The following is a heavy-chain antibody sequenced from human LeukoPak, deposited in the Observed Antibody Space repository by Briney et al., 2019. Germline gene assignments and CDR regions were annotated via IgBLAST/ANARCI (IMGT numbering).Heavy chain of an antibody. D-gene: IGHD1-1*01. J-gene: IGHJ6*03. Sequence: ASVKVSCKVSGYTLTELSMHWVRQAPGKGREWMGGFDPEDGETIYAQKFQGRVTMTEDTSTDTAYMELSSLRSEDTAVYYCATYNWNTIDYYYMDVWGKGTTVTVSS. CDR2: FDPEDGET. CDR3: ATYNWNTIDYYYMDV. V-gene: IGHV1-24*01. CDR1: GYTLTELS.